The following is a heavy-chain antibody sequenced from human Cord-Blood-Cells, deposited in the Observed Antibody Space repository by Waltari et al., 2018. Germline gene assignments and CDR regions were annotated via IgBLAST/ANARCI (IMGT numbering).Heavy chain of an antibody. CDR2: IYYSGST. CDR1: GGSISSSSYY. CDR3: ARRGDSGWSY. Sequence: QLQLQESGPRVVKPSETLSLTCTVSGGSISSSSYYWCCIRQPPGKGLGWIGSIYYSGSTYYNPSLKRRVTISVDTSKNQFSLKLSSVTAADTAVYYCARRGDSGWSYWGQGTLVTVSS. V-gene: IGHV4-39*01. D-gene: IGHD6-19*01. J-gene: IGHJ4*02.